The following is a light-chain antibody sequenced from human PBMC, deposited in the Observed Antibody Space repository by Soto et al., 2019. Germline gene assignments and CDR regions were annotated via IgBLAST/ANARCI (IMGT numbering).Light chain of an antibody. CDR2: DVS. Sequence: QSALTQPASVSGSPGQSITISCTGTSSDVGGYNYVSWYQQHPGKAPNLMISDVSNRPSGVSDRFSGSKSGNTASLTISALQTEDEADYYCSSYTSRDTLVFGGGTKLTVL. J-gene: IGLJ2*01. CDR1: SSDVGGYNY. CDR3: SSYTSRDTLV. V-gene: IGLV2-14*03.